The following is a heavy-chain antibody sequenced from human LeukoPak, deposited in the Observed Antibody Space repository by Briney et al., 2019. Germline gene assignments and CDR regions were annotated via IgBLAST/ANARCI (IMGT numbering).Heavy chain of an antibody. CDR1: GYTFTSYG. J-gene: IGHJ5*02. CDR2: IIPILGIA. V-gene: IGHV1-69*04. CDR3: AGDTEGNWFDP. Sequence: EASVKVSCKASGYTFTSYGISWVRQAPGQGLEWMGRIIPILGIANYAQKFQGRVTITADKSTSTAYMELSSLRSEDTAVYYCAGDTEGNWFDPWGQGTLVTVSS.